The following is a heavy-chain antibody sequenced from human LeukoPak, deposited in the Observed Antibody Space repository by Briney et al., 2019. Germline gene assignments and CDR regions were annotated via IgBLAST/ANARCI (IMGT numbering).Heavy chain of an antibody. Sequence: GSLRLSCATSGFTFVDYGLSWVRRAPGKGLEWLCAINYNGAITDYADSVKGRFTISRDNAKNSLYLRMDSLRAEDAALYYCARDRLGPSFSVSHFDLWGQGTLVTVSS. CDR1: GFTFVDYG. V-gene: IGHV3-20*04. D-gene: IGHD3-3*02. J-gene: IGHJ4*02. CDR2: INYNGAIT. CDR3: ARDRLGPSFSVSHFDL.